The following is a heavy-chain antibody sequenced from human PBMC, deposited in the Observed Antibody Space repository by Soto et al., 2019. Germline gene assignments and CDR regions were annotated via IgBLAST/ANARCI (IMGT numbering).Heavy chain of an antibody. CDR2: IHYRANS. CDR3: ARPLQLAVSGFDP. J-gene: IGHJ5*02. CDR1: GDSISSSSYY. D-gene: IGHD3-3*02. V-gene: IGHV4-39*01. Sequence: SETLSLTCAVSGDSISSSSYYWAWIRQPPGKGLEWIGSIHYRANSYYSPSLKRRITISVDTSKNQISLRLSSVTAADTAVYYCARPLQLAVSGFDPWGQGTLVTVSS.